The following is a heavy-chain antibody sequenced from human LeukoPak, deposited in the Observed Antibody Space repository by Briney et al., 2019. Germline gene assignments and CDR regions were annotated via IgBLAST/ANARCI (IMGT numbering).Heavy chain of an antibody. Sequence: ASVKVSCKASGYTFTSYDINWVRQAPGQGLEWMGWINPNSGGTNYAQKFQGRVTMTRDTSISTAYMELSRLRSDDTAVYYCARSSSSALDVWGKGTTVTVSS. CDR2: INPNSGGT. CDR3: ARSSSSALDV. D-gene: IGHD6-13*01. V-gene: IGHV1-2*02. J-gene: IGHJ6*04. CDR1: GYTFTSYD.